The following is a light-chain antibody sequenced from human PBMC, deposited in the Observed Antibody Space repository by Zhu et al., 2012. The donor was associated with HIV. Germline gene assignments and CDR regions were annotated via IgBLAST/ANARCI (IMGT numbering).Light chain of an antibody. J-gene: IGKJ1*01. CDR1: QSVNSY. Sequence: EIVLTQSPATLSLSPGERATLSCRASQSVNSYLAWYQQKPGQAPRLLIYDASNRATGVPARFSGSGSGTDFTLTISSLEPEDFALYYCQQRSNWQGTFGQGTKVEIK. CDR3: QQRSNWQGT. CDR2: DAS. V-gene: IGKV3D-11*02.